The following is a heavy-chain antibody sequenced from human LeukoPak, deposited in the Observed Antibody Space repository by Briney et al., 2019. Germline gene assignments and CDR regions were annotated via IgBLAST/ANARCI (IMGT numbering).Heavy chain of an antibody. CDR2: IYYSRST. V-gene: IGHV4-59*01. Sequence: SETLSLTCTVSGGSISSYYWSWIRQPPGKGLEWIGYIYYSRSTNYNPSLKSRVTISVDTSKNQFSLKLSSVTAADTAVYYCARIAAAGKVGGFDPWGQGTLVTVSS. D-gene: IGHD6-13*01. J-gene: IGHJ5*02. CDR3: ARIAAAGKVGGFDP. CDR1: GGSISSYY.